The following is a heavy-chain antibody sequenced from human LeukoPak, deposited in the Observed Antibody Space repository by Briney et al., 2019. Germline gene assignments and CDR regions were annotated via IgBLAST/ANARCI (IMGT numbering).Heavy chain of an antibody. CDR3: ARFFRSFSTVTVPDY. V-gene: IGHV4-39*01. Sequence: SETLSLTCTVSGGSVSSSSHYWGWIRQPPGKGLEWIGSIYYSGSTYYNPSLKSRVTLSVDTSKNQLSLKVSSVTVADTAVYFRARFFRSFSTVTVPDYWGQGTLVTVSS. J-gene: IGHJ4*02. CDR2: IYYSGST. D-gene: IGHD4-17*01. CDR1: GGSVSSSSHY.